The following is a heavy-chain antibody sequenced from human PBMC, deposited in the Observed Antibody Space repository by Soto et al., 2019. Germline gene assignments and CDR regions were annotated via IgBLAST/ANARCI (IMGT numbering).Heavy chain of an antibody. V-gene: IGHV1-69*02. Sequence: QVQLVQSGAEVKKPGSSVKVSCKASGGTFSSYTISWVRQAPGQGLEWMGRIIPILGIANYAQKFQGRVTITADKSTSTAYMELSSLRSEDTAVYYCATSWYCSGGSWFWSDPWGQGTLVTVSS. CDR1: GGTFSSYT. CDR3: ATSWYCSGGSWFWSDP. CDR2: IIPILGIA. D-gene: IGHD2-15*01. J-gene: IGHJ5*02.